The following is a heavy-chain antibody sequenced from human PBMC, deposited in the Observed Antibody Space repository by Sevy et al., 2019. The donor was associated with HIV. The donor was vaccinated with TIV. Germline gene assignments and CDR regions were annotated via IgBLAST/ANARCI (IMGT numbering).Heavy chain of an antibody. D-gene: IGHD2-15*01. Sequence: GGSLRLSCAASGFTFDDYGMHWVRQAPGKGLEWVSGISWNSATIVYADSARGRFTISRDNARNSLYLQMNSLRVEDMAFYYCAKGAGSSLLSAIAYWGQGTLVTVSS. CDR2: ISWNSATI. V-gene: IGHV3-9*03. CDR1: GFTFDDYG. J-gene: IGHJ4*02. CDR3: AKGAGSSLLSAIAY.